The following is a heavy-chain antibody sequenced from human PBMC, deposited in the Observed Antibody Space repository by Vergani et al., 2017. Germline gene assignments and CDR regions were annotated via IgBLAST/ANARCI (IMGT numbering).Heavy chain of an antibody. CDR2: IIPILGIA. CDR3: ARDLTNSYGMDV. V-gene: IGHV1-69*08. CDR1: GGTFSSYT. D-gene: IGHD1-1*01. J-gene: IGHJ6*02. Sequence: QVQLVQSGAEVKKPGSSVKVSCKASGGTFSSYTISWVRQAPGQGLEWMGRIIPILGIANYAQKVQGRVTITADKSTSTAYMELSSLRSEDTAVYYCARDLTNSYGMDVWGQGTTVTVSS.